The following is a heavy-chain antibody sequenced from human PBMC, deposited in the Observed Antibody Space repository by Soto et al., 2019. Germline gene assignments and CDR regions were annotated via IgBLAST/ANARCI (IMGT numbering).Heavy chain of an antibody. V-gene: IGHV1-69*06. CDR2: IIPIFGTA. Sequence: ASVKVSCKASGGTFSSYAISWVRQAPGQGLEWMGGIIPIFGTANYAQKFQGRVTITADKSTSTAYMELSSLRSEDTAVYYCARDAIVGSGNWFDPWGQGTLVTVSS. D-gene: IGHD2-15*01. CDR3: ARDAIVGSGNWFDP. J-gene: IGHJ5*02. CDR1: GGTFSSYA.